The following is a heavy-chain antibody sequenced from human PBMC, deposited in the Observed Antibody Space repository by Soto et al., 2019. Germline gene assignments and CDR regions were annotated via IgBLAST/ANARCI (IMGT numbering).Heavy chain of an antibody. D-gene: IGHD3-3*01. CDR1: GFTFSSYA. V-gene: IGHV3-23*01. CDR3: AKVIRFLEWFAAFDI. J-gene: IGHJ3*02. CDR2: ISGSGGST. Sequence: EVQLLESGGGLVQPGGSLRLSCAASGFTFSSYAMSWVRQAPGQGLEWVSAISGSGGSTYYADSVKGRFTISRDNSKTTLYLQMNSLRAEDTAVYYCAKVIRFLEWFAAFDIWGQGKMVTVSS.